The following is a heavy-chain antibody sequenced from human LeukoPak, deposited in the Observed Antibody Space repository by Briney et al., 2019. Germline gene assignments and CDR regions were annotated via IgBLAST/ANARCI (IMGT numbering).Heavy chain of an antibody. CDR2: ISWDGGST. D-gene: IGHD3-9*01. V-gene: IGHV3-43*01. Sequence: GGSLRLSCAASGFTFDDYTMHWVRQAPGKGLEWVSLISWDGGSTYYADSVKGRFTISRDNSKNSLYLQMNSLRTEDTALYYCAKGGGRYSPYYYYYYMDVWGKGTTVTVSS. J-gene: IGHJ6*03. CDR3: AKGGGRYSPYYYYYYMDV. CDR1: GFTFDDYT.